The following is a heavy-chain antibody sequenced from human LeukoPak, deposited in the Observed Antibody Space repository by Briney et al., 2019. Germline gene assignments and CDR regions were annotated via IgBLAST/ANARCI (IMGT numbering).Heavy chain of an antibody. Sequence: PGGSLRLSCAASGFTFSSYSMNWVRQAPGRGLEWVSYISSSSSTIYYADSVKGRFTISRDNAKNSLYLQMNSLRAEDTAVYYCARDLPVASSSWCDYWGQGTLVTVSS. CDR1: GFTFSSYS. V-gene: IGHV3-48*01. CDR3: ARDLPVASSSWCDY. D-gene: IGHD6-13*01. J-gene: IGHJ4*02. CDR2: ISSSSSTI.